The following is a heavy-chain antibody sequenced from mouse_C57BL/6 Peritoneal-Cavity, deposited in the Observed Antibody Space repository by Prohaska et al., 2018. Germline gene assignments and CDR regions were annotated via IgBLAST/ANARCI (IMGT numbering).Heavy chain of an antibody. CDR1: GYTFTDYY. D-gene: IGHD2-1*01. Sequence: PGASVKISCKASGYTFTDYYINWVKQSHGKSLEWIGDIKPNNGGTSYNQKFKGKSTLTVDKSSSTAYMELRSLTSEDSAVYYCASDGNLDDYAMDYWGQGTSVTVSS. CDR3: ASDGNLDDYAMDY. J-gene: IGHJ4*01. V-gene: IGHV1-26*01. CDR2: IKPNNGGT.